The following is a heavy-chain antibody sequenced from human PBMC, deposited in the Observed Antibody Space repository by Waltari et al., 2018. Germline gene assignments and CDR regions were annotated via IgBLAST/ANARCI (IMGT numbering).Heavy chain of an antibody. CDR3: ARTLRIDFWSGYFNWFDP. CDR1: GYTFTSYA. V-gene: IGHV1-3*01. CDR2: INAGNGNT. D-gene: IGHD3-3*01. J-gene: IGHJ5*02. Sequence: QVQLVQSGAEVKKPGASVKVSCKASGYTFTSYAMHWVRQAPGQRLEWMGWINAGNGNTKYSQKFQGRVTITRDTSASTAYMELSSLRSEDTAVYYCARTLRIDFWSGYFNWFDPWGQGTLVTVSS.